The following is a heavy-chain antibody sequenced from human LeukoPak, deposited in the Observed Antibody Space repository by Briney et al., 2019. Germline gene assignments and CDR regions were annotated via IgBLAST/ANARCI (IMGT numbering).Heavy chain of an antibody. D-gene: IGHD6-19*01. J-gene: IGHJ4*02. CDR2: ISNEGSDK. V-gene: IGHV3-30*03. Sequence: GGSLRLSCAASGSTFSSYGVHWVRQAPGKGLEWVAVISNEGSDKYYADSVKGRFTMSRDNSKNMVYLQMNSLRVEDTAVYYCARTREQWQVLDYWGQGTLVTVSS. CDR3: ARTREQWQVLDY. CDR1: GSTFSSYG.